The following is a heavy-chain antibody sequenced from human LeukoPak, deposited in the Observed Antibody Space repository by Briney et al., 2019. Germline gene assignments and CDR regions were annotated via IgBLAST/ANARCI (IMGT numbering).Heavy chain of an antibody. CDR1: GFIVSNNY. V-gene: IGHV3-33*08. CDR2: IWYDGSNK. CDR3: ARALGIAAMDV. D-gene: IGHD6-25*01. Sequence: GGSLRLSCVASGFIVSNNYMSWVRQAPGKGLEWVAVIWYDGSNKYYADSVKGRFTISRDNSKNTLYLQMNSLRAEDTAVYYCARALGIAAMDVWGQGTTVTVSS. J-gene: IGHJ6*02.